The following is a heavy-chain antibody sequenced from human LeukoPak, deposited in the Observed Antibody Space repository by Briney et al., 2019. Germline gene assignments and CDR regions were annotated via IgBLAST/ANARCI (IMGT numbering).Heavy chain of an antibody. J-gene: IGHJ4*02. D-gene: IGHD6-13*01. CDR3: AREYDEAAGYFDY. V-gene: IGHV1-46*01. CDR2: INPSGGST. CDR1: GYTFTTYY. Sequence: ASMKVSCKASGYTFTTYYIHWVRQAPGQGLKWMGMINPSGGSTSYSQKFQGRVTMTSDTSTSTVYMELSSLRSEDTAVYYCAREYDEAAGYFDYWGQGTLVTVSS.